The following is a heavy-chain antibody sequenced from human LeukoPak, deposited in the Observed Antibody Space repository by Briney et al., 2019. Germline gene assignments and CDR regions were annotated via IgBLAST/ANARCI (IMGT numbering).Heavy chain of an antibody. D-gene: IGHD5-12*01. J-gene: IGHJ4*02. Sequence: GGSLRLSCAASGFTFSSYAMSWVRQAPGKGLEWVSAISGSGGSTYYADSVTGRFTISRDNSKNTLYLQMNSLRAEDTAVYYCAKERYRGGYVSITPLRNGLCDYWGQGTLVTVSS. CDR3: AKERYRGGYVSITPLRNGLCDY. CDR2: ISGSGGST. V-gene: IGHV3-23*01. CDR1: GFTFSSYA.